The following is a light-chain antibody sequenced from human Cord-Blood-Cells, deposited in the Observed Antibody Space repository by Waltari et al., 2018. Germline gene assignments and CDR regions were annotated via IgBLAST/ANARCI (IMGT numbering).Light chain of an antibody. CDR1: SIDVGGYNY. V-gene: IGLV2-14*03. J-gene: IGLJ3*02. CDR2: NVS. Sequence: QSALTQPASVSGSPGQSITISCSGTSIDVGGYNYVSWYQQHPGKAPKLMIYNVSNRPSVVSNRFSGSKSGNTASLTISGLQAEDEADYYCSSYTSSSTWVFGGGTKLTVL. CDR3: SSYTSSSTWV.